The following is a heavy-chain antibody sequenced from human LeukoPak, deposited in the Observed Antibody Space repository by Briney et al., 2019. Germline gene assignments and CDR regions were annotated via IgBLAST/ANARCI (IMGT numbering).Heavy chain of an antibody. D-gene: IGHD6-6*01. J-gene: IGHJ4*02. CDR2: IYYSGST. CDR3: ASIAARRGYYFDY. V-gene: IGHV4-39*01. Sequence: SETLSLTCTVSGGSISSSSYYWGWIRQPPGEGLEWIGSIYYSGSTYYNPSLKSRVTISVDTSKNQFSLKLSSVTAADTAVYYCASIAARRGYYFDYWGQGTLVTVSS. CDR1: GGSISSSSYY.